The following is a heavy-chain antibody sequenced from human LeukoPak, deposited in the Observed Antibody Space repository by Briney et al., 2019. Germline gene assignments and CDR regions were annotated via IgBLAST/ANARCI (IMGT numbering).Heavy chain of an antibody. V-gene: IGHV3-23*01. CDR3: AKGAYVILTDYYPCFDY. J-gene: IGHJ4*02. Sequence: GGSLRLSCVASGFTLSDYAMNWVRQAPGKGLEWDSAISGCGDSTYYPDSVKGRFTISRDNSKNTLYLQMNSLRAEDTAVYYCAKGAYVILTDYYPCFDYWGQGILVTVSS. CDR2: ISGCGDST. D-gene: IGHD3-9*01. CDR1: GFTLSDYA.